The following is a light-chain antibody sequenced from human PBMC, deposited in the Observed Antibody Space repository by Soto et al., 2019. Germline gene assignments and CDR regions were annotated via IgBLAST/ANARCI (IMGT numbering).Light chain of an antibody. V-gene: IGLV2-14*01. CDR2: DVS. CDR3: SSYTSSSNL. J-gene: IGLJ1*01. CDR1: SSDVGGYNY. Sequence: QSALTQPASVSGSPGQSITISCTGTSSDVGGYNYVSWYQQLPGKAPKLMIYDVSNRPSGVSNRFSGSKSGNTASLTISGLQAEDEADYYCSSYTSSSNLFGTGTKVTVL.